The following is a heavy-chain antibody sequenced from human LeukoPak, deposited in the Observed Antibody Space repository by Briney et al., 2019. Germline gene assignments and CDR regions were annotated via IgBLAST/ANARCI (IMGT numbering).Heavy chain of an antibody. D-gene: IGHD2-15*01. CDR2: ISGSGGST. Sequence: QPGGSLRLSCSASGLTLSNYAMSGGRPAPGKGLEWVSGISGSGGSTYYADSVRGRFTISRDNSKNTLFLQMNRLRADDAAVYYCAKGPNSAATGYLNWFDPWGQGTLVTVSS. CDR1: GLTLSNYA. V-gene: IGHV3-23*01. CDR3: AKGPNSAATGYLNWFDP. J-gene: IGHJ5*02.